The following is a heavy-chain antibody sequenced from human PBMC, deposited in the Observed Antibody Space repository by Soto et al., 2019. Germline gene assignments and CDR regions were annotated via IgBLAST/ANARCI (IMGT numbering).Heavy chain of an antibody. CDR2: TYYRSKWYN. CDR3: ARDTGRHLVPGMDV. V-gene: IGHV6-1*01. Sequence: SQTLSLTCAISGDSVSSNSAAWNWIRQSPLRGLEWLGRTYYRSKWYNDYAVSVKSRIAINPDTSKNQFSLQLNSVTPEDTAVYYCARDTGRHLVPGMDVWGQGTTVTVSS. CDR1: GDSVSSNSAA. D-gene: IGHD6-13*01. J-gene: IGHJ6*02.